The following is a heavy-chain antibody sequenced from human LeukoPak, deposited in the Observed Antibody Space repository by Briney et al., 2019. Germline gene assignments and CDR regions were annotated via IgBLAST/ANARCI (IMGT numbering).Heavy chain of an antibody. CDR3: ARVGGMTTINNAAFDI. CDR1: GGSFSGYY. J-gene: IGHJ3*02. D-gene: IGHD5-24*01. V-gene: IGHV4-34*01. Sequence: SETLSLTCAVYGGSFSGYYWSWIRQPPGKGLEWIGEINHSGSTNYNPSLKSRVTISVDTSKNQFSLKLSSVTAADTAVYYCARVGGMTTINNAAFDIWGQGTMVTVSS. CDR2: INHSGST.